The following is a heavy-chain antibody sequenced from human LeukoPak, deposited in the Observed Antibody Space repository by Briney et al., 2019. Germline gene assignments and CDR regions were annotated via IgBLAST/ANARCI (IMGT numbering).Heavy chain of an antibody. V-gene: IGHV3-49*04. CDR3: TREPIVVVPAAILLNSDYYYYYMDV. CDR1: GFTFGDYA. Sequence: PGGSLRLSCTASGFTFGDYAMSWVRQAPGKGLEWVGFIRSKAYGGTTEYAASVKGRFTISRDDSKSIAYLQMNSLKTEDTAVYYCTREPIVVVPAAILLNSDYYYYYMDVWGKGTTVTVSS. CDR2: IRSKAYGGTT. D-gene: IGHD2-2*02. J-gene: IGHJ6*03.